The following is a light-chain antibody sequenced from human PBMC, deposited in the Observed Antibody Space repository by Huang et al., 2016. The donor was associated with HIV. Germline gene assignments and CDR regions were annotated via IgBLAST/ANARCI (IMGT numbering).Light chain of an antibody. Sequence: EIVMTQSPATLSVSPGERASQTVSSNLAWYQQKPGQAPRLLIYAASTRATDIPARFSGSGSGTEFTLTISSLQSEDFAVYYCQHYRVWPPVYTFGQGTKLEIK. J-gene: IGKJ2*01. CDR3: QHYRVWPPVYT. CDR1: QTVSSN. CDR2: AAS. V-gene: IGKV3-15*01.